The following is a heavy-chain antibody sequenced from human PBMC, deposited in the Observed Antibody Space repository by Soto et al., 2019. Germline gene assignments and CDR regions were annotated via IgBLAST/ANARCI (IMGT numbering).Heavy chain of an antibody. J-gene: IGHJ4*02. CDR1: GFTFSSYA. CDR3: ARALLIAVAGIDY. Sequence: GGSLRLSCAASGFTFSSYAMSWVRQAPGKGLEWVSAISGSGGSTYYADSVKGRFTISRDNSKNTLYLQMNSLRAEDTAVYYCARALLIAVAGIDYWGQGTLVTVSS. CDR2: ISGSGGST. V-gene: IGHV3-23*01. D-gene: IGHD6-19*01.